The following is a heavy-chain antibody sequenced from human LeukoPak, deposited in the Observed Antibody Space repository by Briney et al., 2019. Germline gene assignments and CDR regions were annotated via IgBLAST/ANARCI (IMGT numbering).Heavy chain of an antibody. Sequence: PGGSLRLSCAASGFTFSSYGMHWVRQAPGKGLEWVVVISYDGSNKYYADSVKGRFTISRDNSKNTLYLQMNSLRAEDTAVYYCAKDRRRYCSGGSCYYFDYWGQGTLVTVSS. V-gene: IGHV3-30*18. J-gene: IGHJ4*02. CDR1: GFTFSSYG. CDR3: AKDRRRYCSGGSCYYFDY. D-gene: IGHD2-15*01. CDR2: ISYDGSNK.